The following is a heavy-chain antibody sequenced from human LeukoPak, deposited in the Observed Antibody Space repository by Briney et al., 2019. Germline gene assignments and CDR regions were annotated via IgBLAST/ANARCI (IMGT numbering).Heavy chain of an antibody. CDR2: ISSDGVEK. Sequence: GRSLRLSCEASGFTFSHYGIHWVRQTPGKGLEWVAAISSDGVEKHYADSVKGRFTISRDNSKSTLYLQMNSLRAEDTALYYCAREGHYDILAGYSPVEYYFYYMDVWGKGTTVTVS. J-gene: IGHJ6*03. CDR3: AREGHYDILAGYSPVEYYFYYMDV. D-gene: IGHD3-9*01. CDR1: GFTFSHYG. V-gene: IGHV3-30*04.